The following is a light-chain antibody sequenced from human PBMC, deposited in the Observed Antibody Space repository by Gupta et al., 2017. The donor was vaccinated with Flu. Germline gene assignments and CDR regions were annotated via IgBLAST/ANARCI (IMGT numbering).Light chain of an antibody. Sequence: DIVMSQSPNSLAVPLGERATINCKSSQSIQHNFNNKNYLVWYQHKPGQSPKLLMSGASRRESGVPDSFSGRGSGTEFSLTITNLQAEDVAVYYCQHEDCSPTTFGQGTKVDI. CDR1: QSIQHNFNNKNY. J-gene: IGKJ1*01. CDR3: QHEDCSPTT. CDR2: GAS. V-gene: IGKV4-1*01.